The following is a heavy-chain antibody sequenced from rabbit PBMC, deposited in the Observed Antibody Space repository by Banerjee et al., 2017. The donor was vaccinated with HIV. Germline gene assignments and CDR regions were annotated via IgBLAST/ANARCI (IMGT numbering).Heavy chain of an antibody. CDR1: GFSFSNKYV. J-gene: IGHJ4*01. D-gene: IGHD4-1*01. Sequence: QEQLEESGGDLVKPEGSLTLTCTASGFSFSNKYVMCWVRQAPGKGLEWIGCIYIGSSGDTYYASWAKGRFTISKTSSTTVTLQMTSLTAADTATYFCARDLAGVIGWNFNLWGPGTLVTVS. V-gene: IGHV1S45*01. CDR2: IYIGSSGDT. CDR3: ARDLAGVIGWNFNL.